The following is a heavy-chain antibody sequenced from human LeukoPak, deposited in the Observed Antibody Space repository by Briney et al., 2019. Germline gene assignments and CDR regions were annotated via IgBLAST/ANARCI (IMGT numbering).Heavy chain of an antibody. CDR1: GFTVSSNY. CDR3: AREYYYDSSGYYQFDY. V-gene: IGHV3-66*01. Sequence: GGSLRLSCAASGFTVSSNYMSWVRQAPGKGLEWVSVIYSGGSTYYADSVKGRFTISRDNSKNTLYLQINSLRAEDTAVYYCAREYYYDSSGYYQFDYWGQGTLVTVSS. J-gene: IGHJ4*02. CDR2: IYSGGST. D-gene: IGHD3-22*01.